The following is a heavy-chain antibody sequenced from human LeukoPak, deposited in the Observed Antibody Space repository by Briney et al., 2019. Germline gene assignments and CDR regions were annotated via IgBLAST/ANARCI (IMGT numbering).Heavy chain of an antibody. V-gene: IGHV4-59*08. Sequence: NPSETLSLTCTVSGGSISSYYWSWIRQPPGKGLEWIGDIYYSGSTNYNPSLKSRVTISVDTSKNQFSLKLSSVTAAGTAVYYCARHARADQDIVVVVASNFDYWGQGTLVTVSS. J-gene: IGHJ4*02. CDR2: IYYSGST. D-gene: IGHD2-15*01. CDR3: ARHARADQDIVVVVASNFDY. CDR1: GGSISSYY.